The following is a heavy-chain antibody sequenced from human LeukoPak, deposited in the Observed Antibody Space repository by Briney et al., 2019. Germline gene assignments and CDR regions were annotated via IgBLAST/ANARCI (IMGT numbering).Heavy chain of an antibody. CDR1: GGSISSYY. D-gene: IGHD2-2*01. V-gene: IGHV4-4*07. CDR2: IYTSGST. CDR3: ARSVVVPAAIHRYYYYYYMDV. Sequence: SETLSLTCTVSGGSISSYYWSWIRQPAGKGLEWIGRIYTSGSTNYNPSLKSRVTMSVDTSKNQFSLKLSSVTAADTAVYYCARSVVVPAAIHRYYYYYYMDVWGKGTTVTISS. J-gene: IGHJ6*03.